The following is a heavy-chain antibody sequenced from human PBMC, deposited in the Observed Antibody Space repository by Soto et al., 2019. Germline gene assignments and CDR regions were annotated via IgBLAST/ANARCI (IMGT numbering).Heavy chain of an antibody. CDR2: ISYDGSNK. Sequence: GGSLRLSCAASGFTFSSYGMHWVRQAPGKGLEWVAVISYDGSNKYYADSVKGRFTISRDNSKNTLYLQMNSLRAEDTAVYYCAKDLSGYGDSPLGDYYYYGMDVWGQGTTVTVSS. V-gene: IGHV3-30*18. J-gene: IGHJ6*02. CDR1: GFTFSSYG. CDR3: AKDLSGYGDSPLGDYYYYGMDV. D-gene: IGHD4-17*01.